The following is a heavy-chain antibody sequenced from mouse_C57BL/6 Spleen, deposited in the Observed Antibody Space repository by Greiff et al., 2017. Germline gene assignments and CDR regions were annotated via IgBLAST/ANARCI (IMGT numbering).Heavy chain of an antibody. V-gene: IGHV5-16*01. CDR2: INYDGSST. J-gene: IGHJ4*01. CDR1: GFTFSDYY. CDR3: ARVFHAMDY. Sequence: EVMLVESEGGLVQPGSSMKLSCTASGFTFSDYYMAWVRQVPEKGLEWVANINYDGSSTYYLDSLKSRFIISRDNAKNILYLQMSSLKSEDTATYYCARVFHAMDYWGQGTSVTVSS.